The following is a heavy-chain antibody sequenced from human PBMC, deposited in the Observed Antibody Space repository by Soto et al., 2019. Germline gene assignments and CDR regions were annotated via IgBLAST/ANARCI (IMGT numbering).Heavy chain of an antibody. D-gene: IGHD2-15*01. CDR1: GLTFTNYA. CDR3: AKATRGQCIGAHCYAFDF. CDR2: VIGTGIDT. Sequence: EVQLLESGGGLVQPGGSLRLSCAASGLTFTNYAMNWVRHSPGKGLEGVASVIGTGIDTYHAASVKGRFTISRDNSRNTMDLEMNRLRAEDTAMYHCAKATRGQCIGAHCYAFDFWGQGILVTVS. J-gene: IGHJ4*02. V-gene: IGHV3-23*01.